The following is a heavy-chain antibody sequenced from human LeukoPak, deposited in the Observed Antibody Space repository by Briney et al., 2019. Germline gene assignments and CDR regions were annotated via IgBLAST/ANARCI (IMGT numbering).Heavy chain of an antibody. V-gene: IGHV4-59*08. Sequence: LETLSLTCSVSGASISGHYRSWIRQPPGKGLEWIAYIYNSEAPNYNPSLNARVTMSLDMSKNQFSLRLSSVTAADTAVYYCARGPQRGYSGYADYWGQGTLVTVSS. J-gene: IGHJ4*02. CDR1: GASISGHY. CDR3: ARGPQRGYSGYADY. D-gene: IGHD5-12*01. CDR2: IYNSEAP.